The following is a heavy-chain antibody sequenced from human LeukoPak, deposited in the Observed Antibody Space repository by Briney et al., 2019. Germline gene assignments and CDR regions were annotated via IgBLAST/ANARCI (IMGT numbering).Heavy chain of an antibody. CDR2: INSDGSST. Sequence: GGSLRLSCAASGFTFSSYWMHWVRQAPGKGLVWVSRINSDGSSTSYADSVKGRFTISRDNAKNTLYLQMNSLRAEDTAVYYCAKVYYYDSSGYYSPHDYWGQGTLVTVSS. CDR3: AKVYYYDSSGYYSPHDY. CDR1: GFTFSSYW. J-gene: IGHJ4*02. V-gene: IGHV3-74*01. D-gene: IGHD3-22*01.